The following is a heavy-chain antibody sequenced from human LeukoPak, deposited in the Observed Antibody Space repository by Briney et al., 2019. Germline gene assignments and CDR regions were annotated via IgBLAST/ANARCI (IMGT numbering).Heavy chain of an antibody. V-gene: IGHV4-59*01. D-gene: IGHD2-15*01. CDR2: IYYSGST. CDR3: ARVAATGGIYYYYYMDV. J-gene: IGHJ6*03. Sequence: SETLSLTCTFSGGSISSYYWIWIRQPPGKGLEWMGYIYYSGSTNYNPSLKSRVTISVDTSKNQFSLKLSSVTAADTAVYYCARVAATGGIYYYYYMDVWGKGTTVTISS. CDR1: GGSISSYY.